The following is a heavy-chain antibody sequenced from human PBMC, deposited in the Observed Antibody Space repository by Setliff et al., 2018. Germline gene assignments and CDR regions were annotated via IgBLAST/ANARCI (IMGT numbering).Heavy chain of an antibody. CDR1: GGSISSSNW. J-gene: IGHJ4*02. CDR2: IYHNGST. V-gene: IGHV4-4*02. D-gene: IGHD3-10*01. CDR3: VREIYGSGNN. Sequence: SETLSLTCAVSGGSISSSNWWSWVRQPPGKGLEWLGEIYHNGSTNYNPSLKSRLTMLVDKSKNQFSLKLSSVTAADTAVYYCVREIYGSGNNWGQGTLVTVSS.